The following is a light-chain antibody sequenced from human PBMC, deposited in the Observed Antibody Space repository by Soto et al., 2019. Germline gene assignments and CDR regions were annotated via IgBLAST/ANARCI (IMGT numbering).Light chain of an antibody. J-gene: IGKJ1*01. Sequence: DIQMTQSPSTLSASVGDRVTITCRASQSISSWLAWYRQKPGQAPKLLIYKASTLQSGVPSRFRGSGSGTEFTLAISSLQPDDSATYYCQQYNDNWTFGQGTKVEIK. CDR2: KAS. CDR1: QSISSW. V-gene: IGKV1-5*03. CDR3: QQYNDNWT.